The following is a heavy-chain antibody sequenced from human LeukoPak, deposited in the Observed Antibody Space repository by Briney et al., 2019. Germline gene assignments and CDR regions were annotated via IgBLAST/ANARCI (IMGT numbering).Heavy chain of an antibody. J-gene: IGHJ4*02. CDR1: GYTFTGYY. D-gene: IGHD2-2*01. V-gene: IGHV1-2*02. CDR3: AIVSSTSRYAVDY. Sequence: ASVKVSCKASGYTFTGYYMHWVRQAPGQGLEWMGWINPNSGGTNYAQKFQGRVTMTRDTSISTAYMELSRLRSDDTAVYYCAIVSSTSRYAVDYWGQGTLVTVSS. CDR2: INPNSGGT.